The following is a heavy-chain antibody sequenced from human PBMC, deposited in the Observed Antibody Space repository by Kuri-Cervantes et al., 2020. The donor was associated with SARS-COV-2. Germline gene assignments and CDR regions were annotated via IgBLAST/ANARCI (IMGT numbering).Heavy chain of an antibody. CDR1: GYTFTSYD. Sequence: ASVKVSCKAPGYTFTSYDINWVRQATGQGLEWMGWMNPNSGSTGYAQKFQGRVTMTEDTSTDTAYMELSSLRSEDTAVYYCATALVGATSFDYWGQGTLVTVSS. V-gene: IGHV1-8*01. D-gene: IGHD1-26*01. J-gene: IGHJ4*02. CDR3: ATALVGATSFDY. CDR2: MNPNSGST.